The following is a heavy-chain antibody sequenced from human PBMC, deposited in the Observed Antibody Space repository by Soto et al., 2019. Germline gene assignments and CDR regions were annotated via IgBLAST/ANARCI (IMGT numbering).Heavy chain of an antibody. V-gene: IGHV1-46*01. CDR2: INPSGGST. Sequence: ASVRVSCKASGYTFTSYYMHWVRQAPGQGLEWMGIINPSGGSTSYAQKFQDRVTMTRDTSTSTVYMELSSLRSEDTAVYYCVRVPGDNWFDPWGQGTLVTVSS. CDR3: VRVPGDNWFDP. D-gene: IGHD3-10*01. J-gene: IGHJ5*02. CDR1: GYTFTSYY.